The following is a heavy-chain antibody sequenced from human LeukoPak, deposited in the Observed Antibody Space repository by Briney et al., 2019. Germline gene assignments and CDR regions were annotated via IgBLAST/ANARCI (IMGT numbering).Heavy chain of an antibody. J-gene: IGHJ3*02. CDR1: GFTFSSYA. CDR3: ASPKYYDFWSGYYRDAFDI. CDR2: ISGSGGST. D-gene: IGHD3-3*01. V-gene: IGHV3-23*01. Sequence: PGGSLRLSCAASGFTFSSYAMSWVRQAPGKGLEWVSAISGSGGSTYYADSVKGRFTISRDNAKNSLYLQMNSLRAEDTAVYYCASPKYYDFWSGYYRDAFDIWGQGTMVTVSS.